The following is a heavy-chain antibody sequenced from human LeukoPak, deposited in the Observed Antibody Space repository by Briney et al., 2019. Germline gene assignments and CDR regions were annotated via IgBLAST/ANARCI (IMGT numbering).Heavy chain of an antibody. J-gene: IGHJ6*02. V-gene: IGHV4-59*01. D-gene: IGHD5-12*01. CDR2: IYYSGST. Sequence: SETLSLTCTVSGGSISSYYWSWIRQPPGKGLEWIGYIYYSGSTNYNPSLKSRVTISVDTSKNQFSLKLSSVTAADTAVYYCARDLVAAPKYGMDVWGQGTTVTVSS. CDR1: GGSISSYY. CDR3: ARDLVAAPKYGMDV.